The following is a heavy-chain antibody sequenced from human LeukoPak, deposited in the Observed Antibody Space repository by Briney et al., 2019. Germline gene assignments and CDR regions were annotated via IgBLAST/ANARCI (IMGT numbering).Heavy chain of an antibody. D-gene: IGHD5-24*01. V-gene: IGHV1-2*02. CDR1: GYTFTGYY. CDR3: ARDSKRWLQLVLSY. J-gene: IGHJ4*02. Sequence: AAVKVSCKASGYTFTGYYMHWERQAPGQGLEWMGWINPNSGGTNYAQKFQGRVTMTRDTSISTAYMELSRLRSDDTAVYYCARDSKRWLQLVLSYWGQGTLVTVSS. CDR2: INPNSGGT.